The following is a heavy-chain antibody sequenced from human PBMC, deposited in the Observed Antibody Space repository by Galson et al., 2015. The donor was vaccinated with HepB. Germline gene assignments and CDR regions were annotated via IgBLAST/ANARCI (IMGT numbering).Heavy chain of an antibody. J-gene: IGHJ4*02. Sequence: SVKVSCKASGYTFTINGISWLRQAPGQGLEWMGWISANSGNTNYAENFQGRVTLTRDTSTSTAYLDLRSLRSDDTAVYYCARETPDTYYFDSWGQGTLVTVSS. CDR2: ISANSGNT. CDR3: ARETPDTYYFDS. V-gene: IGHV1-18*01. CDR1: GYTFTING. D-gene: IGHD2-15*01.